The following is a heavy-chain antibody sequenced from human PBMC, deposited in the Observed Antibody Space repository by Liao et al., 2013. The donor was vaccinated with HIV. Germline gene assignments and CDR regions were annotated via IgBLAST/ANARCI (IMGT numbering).Heavy chain of an antibody. D-gene: IGHD1-26*01. J-gene: IGHJ3*02. CDR3: AREGWELLQPAFDI. CDR2: IYASGSA. Sequence: QVQLQESGPGLVKPSQTLSLTCTVSGGSISSGNYYWSWIRQPAGKGLEWIGRIYASGSANYIPSLKSRVTISVDTSKNQFSLKLSSVTAADTAVYYCAREGWELLQPAFDIWGQGTMVTVSS. V-gene: IGHV4-61*02. CDR1: GGSISSGNYY.